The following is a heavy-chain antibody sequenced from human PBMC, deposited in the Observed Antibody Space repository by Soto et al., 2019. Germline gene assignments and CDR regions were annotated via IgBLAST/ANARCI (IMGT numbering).Heavy chain of an antibody. CDR1: GGTFSSYT. D-gene: IGHD6-13*01. J-gene: IGHJ6*02. CDR2: IIPILGIA. Sequence: QVQLVQSGAEVKKPGSSVKVSCKASGGTFSSYTISWVRQAPGQGLEWMGRIIPILGIANYAQKFQGRVTITADNSTSTTYMELSSVRSEDTGVYYCAREKGSSSSCPCYGMDVWGQGATVTVSS. V-gene: IGHV1-69*08. CDR3: AREKGSSSSCPCYGMDV.